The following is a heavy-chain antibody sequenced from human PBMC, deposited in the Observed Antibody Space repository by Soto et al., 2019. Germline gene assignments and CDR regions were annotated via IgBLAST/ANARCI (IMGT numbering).Heavy chain of an antibody. CDR3: ARDYGGNFDSPLYYFDY. CDR2: ISYDGSNK. J-gene: IGHJ4*02. V-gene: IGHV3-30-3*01. Sequence: GGSLRLSCAASGFTFSSYAMHWVRQAPGKGLEWVAVISYDGSNKYYADSVKGRFTISRDNSKNTLYLQMNSLRAEDTAVYYCARDYGGNFDSPLYYFDYWGQG. D-gene: IGHD4-17*01. CDR1: GFTFSSYA.